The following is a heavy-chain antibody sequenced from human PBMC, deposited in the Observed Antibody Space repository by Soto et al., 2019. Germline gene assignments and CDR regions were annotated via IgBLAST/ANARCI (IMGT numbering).Heavy chain of an antibody. CDR2: ISYDGSNK. CDR1: GFTFSSYA. J-gene: IGHJ6*02. V-gene: IGHV3-30-3*01. D-gene: IGHD3-10*01. CDR3: ARGNELYGSGSLITSCYYGMDV. Sequence: QVQLVESGGGVVQPGRSLRLYGSASGFTFSSYAMHWVRQAPGKGLEWVAVISYDGSNKYYEDSVKGRFTISRDNSKNTLYLQMNSLRAEDTAVDYCARGNELYGSGSLITSCYYGMDVWGQGNTVNVSS.